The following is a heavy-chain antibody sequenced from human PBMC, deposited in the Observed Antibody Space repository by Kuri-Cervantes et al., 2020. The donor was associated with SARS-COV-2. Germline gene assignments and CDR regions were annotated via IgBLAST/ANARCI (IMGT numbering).Heavy chain of an antibody. CDR2: IIPIFGTA. J-gene: IGHJ6*02. CDR3: ARDRVVPGDYYYYGVDV. Sequence: SVKVSCKASGGTFSSYAISWVRQAPGQGLEWMGGIIPIFGTANYAQKFQGRVTITADESTSTVYMELSSLRSEDTAVYYCARDRVVPGDYYYYGVDVWGQGTTVTVSS. D-gene: IGHD2-15*01. CDR1: GGTFSSYA. V-gene: IGHV1-69*13.